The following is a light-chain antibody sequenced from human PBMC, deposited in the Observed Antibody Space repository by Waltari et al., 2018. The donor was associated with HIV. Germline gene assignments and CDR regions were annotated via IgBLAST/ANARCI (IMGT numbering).Light chain of an antibody. V-gene: IGLV1-44*01. CDR1: SSNIGSNT. Sequence: QSVLTQPPSASGTPGQRVTISCSGSSSNIGSNTVNWYQQLPGTAPKLLIYSNYRRPSGVPDRFSGSKSGTSASLAIIGLQSEDEADYYCATWDDSLNGRVFGGGTKLTVL. J-gene: IGLJ3*02. CDR3: ATWDDSLNGRV. CDR2: SNY.